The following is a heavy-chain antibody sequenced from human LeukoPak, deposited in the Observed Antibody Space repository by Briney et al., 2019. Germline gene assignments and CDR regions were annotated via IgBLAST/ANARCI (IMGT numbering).Heavy chain of an antibody. CDR3: AREGGNTPGDY. CDR1: GYTFVGYY. CDR2: IDPYTGNT. Sequence: ASVKVSCKASGYTFVGYYLHWVRQAPGQGLEWMAWIDPYTGNTHYAQKFQGRVTMTRDMSTSTVYMELSSLRSEDTAVYYCAREGGNTPGDYWGQGTLVTVSS. D-gene: IGHD4-23*01. V-gene: IGHV1-2*02. J-gene: IGHJ4*02.